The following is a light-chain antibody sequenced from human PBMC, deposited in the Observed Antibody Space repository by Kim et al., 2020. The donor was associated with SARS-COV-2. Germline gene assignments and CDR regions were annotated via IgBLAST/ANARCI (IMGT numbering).Light chain of an antibody. V-gene: IGKV3-15*01. J-gene: IGKJ2*01. CDR3: QKYNYWPPDT. CDR2: GAS. Sequence: VSAGERATLSSRASQSVRNDLAWYQQKPGQPPRLLIYGASTRATGIPARFSGSGSGTEFTLTINSLQSEDFAVYYCQKYNYWPPDTFGQGTKLEI. CDR1: QSVRND.